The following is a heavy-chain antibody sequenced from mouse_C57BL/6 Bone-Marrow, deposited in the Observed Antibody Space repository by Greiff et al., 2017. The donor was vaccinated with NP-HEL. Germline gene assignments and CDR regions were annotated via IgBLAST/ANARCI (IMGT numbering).Heavy chain of an antibody. CDR3: ARSGLRRPYYAMDY. CDR2: IYPRSGNT. J-gene: IGHJ4*01. V-gene: IGHV1-81*01. D-gene: IGHD2-2*01. CDR1: GYTFTSYG. Sequence: QVQLQQSGAELARPGASVKLSCKASGYTFTSYGISWVKQRTGQGLEWIGEIYPRSGNTYYNEKFKGKATLTADKSSSKAYMELRSLTSEDSAVYFCARSGLRRPYYAMDYWGQGTSVTVSS.